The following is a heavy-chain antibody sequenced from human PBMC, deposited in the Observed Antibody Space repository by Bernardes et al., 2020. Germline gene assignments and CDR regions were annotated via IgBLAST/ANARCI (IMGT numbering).Heavy chain of an antibody. J-gene: IGHJ6*04. Sequence: SEPLSLTCTVSGGSISSSSYYWGWIRQPPGKGLEWIGSIYYSGSTYYNPSLKSRVTISVDTSKNQFSLKLSSVTAADTAVYYCADVFGVVTRGSYGIDVWGKGTTVTVSS. V-gene: IGHV4-39*01. CDR2: IYYSGST. CDR1: GGSISSSSYY. CDR3: ADVFGVVTRGSYGIDV. D-gene: IGHD3-3*01.